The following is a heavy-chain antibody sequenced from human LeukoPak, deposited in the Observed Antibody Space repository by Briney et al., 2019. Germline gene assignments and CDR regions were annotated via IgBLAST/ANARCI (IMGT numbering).Heavy chain of an antibody. J-gene: IGHJ6*03. CDR3: ARVVLGGTIIHNYYYYVDV. Sequence: ASVKVSCKVSGYTLTEFSMHWVRQAPGKGLEWMGGFDPEDGETIYAQELQGRVTMTRDTSTDTAYMELSSLRSEDTAVYYCARVVLGGTIIHNYYYYVDVWDKGTTVTVSS. CDR2: FDPEDGET. CDR1: GYTLTEFS. D-gene: IGHD1-7*01. V-gene: IGHV1-24*01.